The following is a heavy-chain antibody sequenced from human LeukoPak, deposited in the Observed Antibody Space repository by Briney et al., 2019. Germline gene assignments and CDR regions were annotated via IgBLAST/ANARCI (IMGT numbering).Heavy chain of an antibody. CDR3: AKDRGGGNSWIDY. CDR1: GGSISSYY. CDR2: IYNTGGT. V-gene: IGHV4-59*01. D-gene: IGHD6-13*01. Sequence: PSETLSLTCTVSGGSISSYYWSWIRQPPGKGLEWIGNIYNTGGTNYNPSLKSRVTISVDTSKSQFSLKLSSVTAADTAVYYCAKDRGGGNSWIDYWGQGTLVTVSS. J-gene: IGHJ4*02.